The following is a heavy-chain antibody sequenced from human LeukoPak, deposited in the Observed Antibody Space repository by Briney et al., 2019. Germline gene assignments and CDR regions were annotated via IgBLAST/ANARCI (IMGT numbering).Heavy chain of an antibody. CDR1: GITFSSYS. CDR2: ISSFSGTI. J-gene: IGHJ4*02. V-gene: IGHV3-48*01. Sequence: GGSLRLSCVASGITFSSYSMNWVRQAPGKGLEWVSYISSFSGTINYADSVKGRFTISRYNAKNSLYLQMNSLRAEDTAVYYCARDQGGVGYWGQGTLVTVSS. D-gene: IGHD3-16*01. CDR3: ARDQGGVGY.